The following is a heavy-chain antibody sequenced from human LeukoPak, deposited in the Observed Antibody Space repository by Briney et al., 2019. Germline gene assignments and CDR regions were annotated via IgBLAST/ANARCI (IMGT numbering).Heavy chain of an antibody. CDR1: GGSISSYY. J-gene: IGHJ1*01. CDR2: INHSGST. D-gene: IGHD6-6*01. CDR3: ARRYSSSPPRH. Sequence: SETLSLTCTVSGGSISSYYWSWIRQPPGKGLEWIGEINHSGSTNYNPSLKSRVTISVDTSKNQFSLRLSSVTAADTAVYYCARRYSSSPPRHWGQGTLVTVSS. V-gene: IGHV4-34*01.